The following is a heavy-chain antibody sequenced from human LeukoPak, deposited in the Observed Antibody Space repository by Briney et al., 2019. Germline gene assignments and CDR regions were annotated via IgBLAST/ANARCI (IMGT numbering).Heavy chain of an antibody. CDR3: ARDFGAGSYRYGMDV. CDR1: GDSITNYNYH. V-gene: IGHV4-39*07. J-gene: IGHJ6*02. D-gene: IGHD3-10*01. Sequence: PSETLSLTCSVSGDSITNYNYHWGWIRQSPGKGLEWIGRLYNTGSTDNTDSNPSLQSRVTISADTSMNQIFLRLTSVTAADTAVYYCARDFGAGSYRYGMDVWGQGTTVTVSS. CDR2: LYNTGSTDNT.